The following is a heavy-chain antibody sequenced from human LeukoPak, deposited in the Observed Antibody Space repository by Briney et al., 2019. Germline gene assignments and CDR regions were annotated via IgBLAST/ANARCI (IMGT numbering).Heavy chain of an antibody. CDR1: GGSISSGGYY. CDR2: IYHSGST. J-gene: IGHJ5*02. D-gene: IGHD4-11*01. Sequence: SQTLSLTCTVSGGSISSGGYYWSWIRQPPGKGLEWIGYIYHSGSTYYNPSLKSRVTISVDRSKNQFSLKLSSVTAADTAVYYCASHTTTLHGLFDPWGQGTLVTVSS. V-gene: IGHV4-30-2*01. CDR3: ASHTTTLHGLFDP.